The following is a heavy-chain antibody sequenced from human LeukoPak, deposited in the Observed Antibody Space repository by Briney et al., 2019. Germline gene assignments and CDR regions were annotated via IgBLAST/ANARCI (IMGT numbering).Heavy chain of an antibody. D-gene: IGHD7-27*01. Sequence: GGSLTLSCAASGFTFSSYWMHWVRQAPGKGLVWVSRINSDGSSTSYADSVKGRFTISRDNSNNTLYLHMNSLRAEDTAVYYCVSRAGSPWGPFDDWGQGTLVTVSS. CDR2: INSDGSST. CDR1: GFTFSSYW. J-gene: IGHJ4*02. CDR3: VSRAGSPWGPFDD. V-gene: IGHV3-74*01.